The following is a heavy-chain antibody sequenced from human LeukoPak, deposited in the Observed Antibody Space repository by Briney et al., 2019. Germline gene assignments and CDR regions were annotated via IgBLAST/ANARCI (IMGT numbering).Heavy chain of an antibody. CDR2: IYYSGST. Sequence: SETLSLTCTVSGGSISSSSYYWGWIRQPPGKGLEWIGSIYYSGSTYYNPSLKSRVTISVDTSKNQFSLKLSSVTAADTAVYYCARVAVAGSRRYYFDYWGQGTLVTVSS. CDR1: GGSISSSSYY. V-gene: IGHV4-39*07. CDR3: ARVAVAGSRRYYFDY. J-gene: IGHJ4*02. D-gene: IGHD6-19*01.